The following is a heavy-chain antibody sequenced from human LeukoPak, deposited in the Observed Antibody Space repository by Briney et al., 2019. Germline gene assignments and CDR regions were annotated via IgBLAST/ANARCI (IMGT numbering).Heavy chain of an antibody. D-gene: IGHD2-15*01. CDR2: IYWNDDQ. V-gene: IGHV2-5*01. CDR3: AHNGLYH. Sequence: SGPTLVNPTQTLTLTCTFSGFSLSTSGVGVAWIRQSPGQALEWLAVIYWNDDQRYSPSLNSTPTITNDTSKNQVVLTMTNMDPADTATYHCAHNGLYHWGQGTLVTVSS. J-gene: IGHJ5*02. CDR1: GFSLSTSGVG.